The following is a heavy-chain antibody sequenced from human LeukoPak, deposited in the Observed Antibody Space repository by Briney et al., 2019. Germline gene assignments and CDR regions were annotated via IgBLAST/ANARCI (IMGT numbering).Heavy chain of an antibody. V-gene: IGHV3-30*03. Sequence: GRSLRLSCAASGLTFSSYGMHWVRQAPGKGLEWVAVISFDGRNKYYADSVKGRFTISRDNSKNTLYLQMNSLRAEDTAVYYCARDRSWGSQCYFDYWGQGTLVTVSS. D-gene: IGHD7-27*01. CDR3: ARDRSWGSQCYFDY. CDR2: ISFDGRNK. CDR1: GLTFSSYG. J-gene: IGHJ4*02.